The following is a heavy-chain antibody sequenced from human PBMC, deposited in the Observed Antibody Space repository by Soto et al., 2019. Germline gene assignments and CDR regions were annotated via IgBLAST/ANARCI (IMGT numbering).Heavy chain of an antibody. V-gene: IGHV3-48*04. CDR1: GFTLSTYW. Sequence: PGGSLRLSCAASGFTLSTYWMHWVRQAPGKGLVWVSYISSSGSTIYYADSVKGRFTISRDNAKNSLYLQMNSLRAEDTAVYYCARDNKKASHYYYYYGMDVWGQGTTVTVSS. CDR2: ISSSGSTI. CDR3: ARDNKKASHYYYYYGMDV. J-gene: IGHJ6*02.